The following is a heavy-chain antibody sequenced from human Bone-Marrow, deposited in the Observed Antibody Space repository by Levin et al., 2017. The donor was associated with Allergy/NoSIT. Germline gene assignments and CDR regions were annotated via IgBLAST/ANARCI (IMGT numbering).Heavy chain of an antibody. CDR2: INHTGTT. Sequence: SQTLSLTCAVSGGSLRDYYWSWVRQSPGKGLEWIGEINHTGTTSYNPSLESRLTISIDTSKNQFSLKLTSVTAADTAVYYCANWFDPWGQGTLVTVSS. CDR3: ANWFDP. CDR1: GGSLRDYY. J-gene: IGHJ5*02. V-gene: IGHV4-34*01.